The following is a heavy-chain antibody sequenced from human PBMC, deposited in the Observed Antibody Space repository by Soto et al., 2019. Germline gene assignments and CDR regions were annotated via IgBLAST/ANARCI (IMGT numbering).Heavy chain of an antibody. J-gene: IGHJ4*02. Sequence: GGSLTLSCTASGFTIGDYAMSWFRQAPGKGLEWVGFIRSKAYGGTTEYAASVKGRFTISRDDSKSIAYLQMNSLKTEDTAVYYCTRDPYYYDSSGYYHAPDYWGQGTLVTVSS. D-gene: IGHD3-22*01. CDR2: IRSKAYGGTT. CDR3: TRDPYYYDSSGYYHAPDY. V-gene: IGHV3-49*03. CDR1: GFTIGDYA.